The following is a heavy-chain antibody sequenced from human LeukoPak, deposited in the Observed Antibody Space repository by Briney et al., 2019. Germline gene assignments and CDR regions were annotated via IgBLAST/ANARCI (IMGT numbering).Heavy chain of an antibody. D-gene: IGHD3-22*01. CDR1: GYTFTSYY. CDR3: ARARSSGSPLGPYPGAYFDY. V-gene: IGHV1-46*01. CDR2: INPSGGST. Sequence: EASVKVSCKASGYTFTSYYMHWVRQAPGQGLEWMGIINPSGGSTSYAQKFQGRVTMTRDTSISTAYMELSRLRSDDTAVYYCARARSSGSPLGPYPGAYFDYWGQGTLVTVSS. J-gene: IGHJ4*02.